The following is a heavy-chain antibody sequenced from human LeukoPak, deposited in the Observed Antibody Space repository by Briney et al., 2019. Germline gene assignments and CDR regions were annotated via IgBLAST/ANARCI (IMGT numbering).Heavy chain of an antibody. Sequence: GGSLRLSCAASGFSFRSYGMSWVRRAPGKGLEWVSGIGGSGGDTYYADSVKGRFTISRDNSQNTLYLQMNTLGAEDTAVYYCAKALSGYHFDYWGQGTLVTVSA. D-gene: IGHD5-12*01. CDR1: GFSFRSYG. J-gene: IGHJ4*02. CDR2: IGGSGGDT. V-gene: IGHV3-23*01. CDR3: AKALSGYHFDY.